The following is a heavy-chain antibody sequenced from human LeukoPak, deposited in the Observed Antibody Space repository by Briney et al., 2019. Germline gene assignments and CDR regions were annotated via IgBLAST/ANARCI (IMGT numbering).Heavy chain of an antibody. D-gene: IGHD6-13*01. CDR1: GYTFTSYA. V-gene: IGHV1-3*01. J-gene: IGHJ4*02. CDR2: INAGNGNT. Sequence: AASVKVSCKASGYTFTSYAMHWVRQAPGQRLEWMGWINAGNGNTKYSQKFQGRVTITRDTSASTAYMELSSLRSEDTAVYYCARAGSHSSSWYIGNYFDYWGQGTLVTVSS. CDR3: ARAGSHSSSWYIGNYFDY.